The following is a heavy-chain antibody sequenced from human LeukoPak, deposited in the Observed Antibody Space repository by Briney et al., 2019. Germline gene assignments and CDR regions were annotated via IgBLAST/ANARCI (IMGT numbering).Heavy chain of an antibody. CDR2: ISYDGNSQ. CDR1: GFTFSNYA. Sequence: GGSLRLSCAASGFTFSNYAIHWVRQAPGRGLEWVAAISYDGNSQHYGAPVKGRFTISRDNSKNTVYLQINTLTTDDAAIYYCAKPYPTLTTSSVLDSWGQGTLVTVSS. CDR3: AKPYPTLTTSSVLDS. D-gene: IGHD3/OR15-3a*01. J-gene: IGHJ4*02. V-gene: IGHV3-30*18.